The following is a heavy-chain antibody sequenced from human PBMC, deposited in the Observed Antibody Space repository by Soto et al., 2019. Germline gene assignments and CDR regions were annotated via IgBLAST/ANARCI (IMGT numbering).Heavy chain of an antibody. J-gene: IGHJ4*02. CDR1: GFTFSSYD. CDR2: IGTAGDT. Sequence: GGSLRLSCVASGFTFSSYDMHWVRQATGKGLKWVSAIGTAGDTYYPGSVKGRFTISRENAKNSLYLQMNSLRAEDTAVYYCAREMVEMATISGAFDYWGQGTLVTVSS. CDR3: AREMVEMATISGAFDY. D-gene: IGHD5-12*01. V-gene: IGHV3-13*01.